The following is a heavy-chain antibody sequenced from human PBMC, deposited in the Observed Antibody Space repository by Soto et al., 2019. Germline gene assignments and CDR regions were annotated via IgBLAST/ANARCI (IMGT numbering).Heavy chain of an antibody. CDR3: ASSYCGGDCSVLYYYYGMDV. Sequence: QVQLVQSGAEVKKPGASVKVSCKASGYTFSSYGISWVRQAPGQGLEWMGWISAYNGNTNYAQKLQGRGTLTTDTSTSTAYMEPRSLRSDDPSVYYCASSYCGGDCSVLYYYYGMDVWGQGTTVTVSS. V-gene: IGHV1-18*01. CDR2: ISAYNGNT. CDR1: GYTFSSYG. D-gene: IGHD2-21*02. J-gene: IGHJ6*02.